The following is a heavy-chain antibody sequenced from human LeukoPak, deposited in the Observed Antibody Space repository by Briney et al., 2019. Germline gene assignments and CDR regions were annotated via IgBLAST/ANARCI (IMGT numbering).Heavy chain of an antibody. CDR1: GFTFSSYW. D-gene: IGHD3-16*01. CDR2: INGDGTRT. V-gene: IGHV3-74*01. CDR3: ARGVPGGWYFDL. J-gene: IGHJ2*01. Sequence: GGSLRLSCAASGFTFSSYWMHWVRQAPGKGLVWVSRINGDGTRTNYADSVKGRFAISRDNAENTVNLQIYSLKAEDTAVYYCARGVPGGWYFDLWGRATLVTVSP.